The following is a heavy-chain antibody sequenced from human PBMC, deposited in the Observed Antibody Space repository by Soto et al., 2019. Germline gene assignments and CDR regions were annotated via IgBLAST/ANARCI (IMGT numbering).Heavy chain of an antibody. CDR1: GFTFSSYS. CDR3: ARDLFGQQLVPGGRFDP. D-gene: IGHD6-13*01. Sequence: LRLSCAASGFTFSSYSMNWVRQAPGKGLEWVSSISSSSSYIYYADSVKGRFTISRDNAKNSLYLQMNSLRAEDTAVYYCARDLFGQQLVPGGRFDPWGQGTLVTVSS. V-gene: IGHV3-21*01. CDR2: ISSSSSYI. J-gene: IGHJ5*02.